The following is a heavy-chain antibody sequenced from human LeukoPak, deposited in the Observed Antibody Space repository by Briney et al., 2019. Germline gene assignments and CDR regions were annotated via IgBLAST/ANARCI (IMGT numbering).Heavy chain of an antibody. V-gene: IGHV3-66*01. CDR2: IFRGGST. Sequence: PGGCLRLSCAASGFTVISNYMSWVRQAPGKWLGLGSVIFRGGSTYYEDSVKGRFTISRDTSKNKLYLQVNTLRAADTAVYYCARDLVGATTQFGDYYYYDIGVWGQGATVTASS. CDR1: GFTVISNY. D-gene: IGHD1-26*01. J-gene: IGHJ6*01. CDR3: ARDLVGATTQFGDYYYYDIGV.